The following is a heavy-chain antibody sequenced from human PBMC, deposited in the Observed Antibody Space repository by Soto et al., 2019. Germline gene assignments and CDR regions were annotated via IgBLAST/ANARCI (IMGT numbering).Heavy chain of an antibody. J-gene: IGHJ5*02. D-gene: IGHD3-3*02. CDR1: GGSISSYY. V-gene: IGHV4-59*08. CDR2: IYYSGST. Sequence: PSETLSLTCTVSGGSISSYYWSWIRQPPGKGLEWIGYIYYSGSTNYNPSLQSRVTISVDTSRNQVSLRLASVTAADTAIYYCGRGAFGAEDHSDCFAPWGQGTLVTVSS. CDR3: GRGAFGAEDHSDCFAP.